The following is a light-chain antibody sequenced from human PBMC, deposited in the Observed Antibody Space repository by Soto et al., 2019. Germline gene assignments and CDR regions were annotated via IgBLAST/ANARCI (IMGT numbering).Light chain of an antibody. CDR1: QSVSSTY. CDR2: GTT. V-gene: IGKV3-20*01. J-gene: IGKJ1*01. Sequence: EIVLTQSPGTLSLSPGETATLSCRASQSVSSTYLAWYQQKPGQAPRLIIYGTTSRATGIPDRFSGSGSGTDFTLTISRREPEDFAVYYCQKYGSLTSSTFGQGTKVEIK. CDR3: QKYGSLTSST.